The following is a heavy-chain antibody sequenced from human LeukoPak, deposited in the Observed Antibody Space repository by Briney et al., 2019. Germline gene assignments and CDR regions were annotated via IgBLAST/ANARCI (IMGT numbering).Heavy chain of an antibody. J-gene: IGHJ3*01. Sequence: GGSLRLSCAASGFTFSSYAMSWVRQAPGKGLEWVSGISGSDGSTYYADSAKGRFTISRDNSRGTLYLQMNSLRAADTAVYYCAKHPHWGGGAFDFWGPGTMVTVSS. CDR2: ISGSDGST. CDR3: AKHPHWGGGAFDF. CDR1: GFTFSSYA. D-gene: IGHD7-27*01. V-gene: IGHV3-23*01.